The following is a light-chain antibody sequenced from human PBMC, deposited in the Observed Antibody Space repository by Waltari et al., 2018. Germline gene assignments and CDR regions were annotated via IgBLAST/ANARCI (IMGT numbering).Light chain of an antibody. V-gene: IGLV2-14*03. CDR2: DVF. CDR1: SSDVGGFNF. CDR3: SSYTASPPHVV. J-gene: IGLJ2*01. Sequence: QSALTQPASVSGSPGQSISISCTGISSDVGGFNFVSWYQQHPGKAPNLMIYDVFNRPAGVSTRFSGSKSDNAASLAISGLQAEDEAVYYCSSYTASPPHVVFGGGTKVTVL.